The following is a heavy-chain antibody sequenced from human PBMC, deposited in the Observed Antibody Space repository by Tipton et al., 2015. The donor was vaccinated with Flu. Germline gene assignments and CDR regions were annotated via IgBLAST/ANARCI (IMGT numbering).Heavy chain of an antibody. CDR1: GYSISSGYF. J-gene: IGHJ3*02. V-gene: IGHV4-38-2*01. Sequence: TLSLTCAVSGYSISSGYFWGWIRQPPGKGLEWIGTIQHSGSTYYNPSLKSRVTISIDTSKNQFSLKLSSVTAADTAVYYCARQRIQLWPQDGFDIWGQGTMVTVSS. CDR3: ARQRIQLWPQDGFDI. D-gene: IGHD5-18*01. CDR2: IQHSGST.